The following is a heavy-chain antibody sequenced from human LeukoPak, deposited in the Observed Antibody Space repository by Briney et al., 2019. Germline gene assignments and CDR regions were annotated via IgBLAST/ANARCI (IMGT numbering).Heavy chain of an antibody. CDR3: ARDRGRYYYDSSGLDY. J-gene: IGHJ4*02. CDR2: SYSATT. D-gene: IGHD3-22*01. Sequence: SYSATTNYTPSLKSRVTISVDTSKNQFSLKLSSVTAADTAVYYCARDRGRYYYDSSGLDYWGQGTLVTVSS. V-gene: IGHV4-59*01.